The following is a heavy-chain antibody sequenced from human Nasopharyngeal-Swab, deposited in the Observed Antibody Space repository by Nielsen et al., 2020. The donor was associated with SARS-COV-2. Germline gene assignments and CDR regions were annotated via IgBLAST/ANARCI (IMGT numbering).Heavy chain of an antibody. J-gene: IGHJ4*02. V-gene: IGHV3-15*01. CDR3: TTDRFPHYDILTGYYNAYYFDY. D-gene: IGHD3-9*01. CDR2: IKSKTDGGTT. Sequence: VRQAPGKGLEWVGRIKSKTDGGTTDYAAPVKGRFTISRDDSKNTLYLQMNSLKTEDTAVYYCTTDRFPHYDILTGYYNAYYFDYWGQGAPVTVSS.